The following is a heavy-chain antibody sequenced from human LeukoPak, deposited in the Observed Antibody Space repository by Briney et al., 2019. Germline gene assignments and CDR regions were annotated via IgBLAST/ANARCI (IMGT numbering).Heavy chain of an antibody. CDR2: IYYSGST. CDR1: GGSISSYY. D-gene: IGHD3-10*01. Sequence: PSETLSLTCTVSGGSISSYYWSWIWQPPGKGLEWIGYIYYSGSTNYNPSLKSRVTISVDTSKNQFSLKPSSVTAADTAVYYCARDREDYYGSGSYFDYWGQGTLVTVSS. J-gene: IGHJ4*02. CDR3: ARDREDYYGSGSYFDY. V-gene: IGHV4-59*01.